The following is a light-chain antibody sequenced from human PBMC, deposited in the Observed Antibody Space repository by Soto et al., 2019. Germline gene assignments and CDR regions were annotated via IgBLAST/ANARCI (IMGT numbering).Light chain of an antibody. CDR2: DAS. J-gene: IGKJ5*01. CDR3: QQYGSPIT. V-gene: IGKV3-20*01. Sequence: EIVWTQSPATLSLSPGERATLSCRASQSVSTYLAWYQQKPGQAPRLLIYDASNRATGIPDRFSGSGSGTDFTLTISRLEPEDFAVYYCQQYGSPITFGQGTRLEIK. CDR1: QSVSTY.